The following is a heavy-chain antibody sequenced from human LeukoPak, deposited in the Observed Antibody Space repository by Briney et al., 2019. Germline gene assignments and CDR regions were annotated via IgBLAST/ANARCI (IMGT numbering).Heavy chain of an antibody. Sequence: PSETLSITCTVSGGSISSYYWSWIRQPPGKGLEWIGYIYYSGSTNYNPSLKSRVTISVDTSKNQFSLKLSSVTAADTAVYYCARGPIVATKALNYYFDYWGQGTLVTVSS. CDR1: GGSISSYY. J-gene: IGHJ4*02. CDR2: IYYSGST. CDR3: ARGPIVATKALNYYFDY. V-gene: IGHV4-59*01. D-gene: IGHD5-12*01.